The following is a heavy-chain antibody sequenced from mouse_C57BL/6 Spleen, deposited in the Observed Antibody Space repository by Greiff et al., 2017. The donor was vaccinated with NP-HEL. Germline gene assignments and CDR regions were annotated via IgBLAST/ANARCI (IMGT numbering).Heavy chain of an antibody. CDR1: GFTFSDYY. V-gene: IGHV5-12*01. Sequence: EVKVEESGGGLVQPGGSLKLSCAASGFTFSDYYMYWVRQTPEKRLEWVAYISNGGGSTYYPDTVKGRFTISRDNAKNTLYLQMSRLKSEDTAMYYCARPLYGNYPLAYWGQGTLVTVSA. CDR2: ISNGGGST. CDR3: ARPLYGNYPLAY. J-gene: IGHJ3*01. D-gene: IGHD2-1*01.